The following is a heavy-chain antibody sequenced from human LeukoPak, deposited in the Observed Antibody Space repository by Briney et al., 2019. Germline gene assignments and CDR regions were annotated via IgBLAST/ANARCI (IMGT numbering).Heavy chain of an antibody. J-gene: IGHJ4*02. CDR3: ATTPWVAARYFDY. Sequence: PGGSLRLSCAASGFIFSNHAMSWVRQTPGKGLEWVSAIGGSGDSTYYADSVKGRLTISRDNSKNTMYLQMNSLRAEDTAVYYCATTPWVAARYFDYWGQGTLVTVSS. CDR1: GFIFSNHA. CDR2: IGGSGDST. D-gene: IGHD6-6*01. V-gene: IGHV3-23*01.